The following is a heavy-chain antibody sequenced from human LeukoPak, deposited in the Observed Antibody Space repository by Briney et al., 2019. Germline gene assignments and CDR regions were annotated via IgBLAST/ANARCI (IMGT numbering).Heavy chain of an antibody. J-gene: IGHJ5*02. CDR3: AKGLRTGDFWSGYYSWFDP. CDR2: IYHSGST. CDR1: GYSISSGYY. Sequence: SETLSLTCTVSGYSISSGYYWGWIRQPPGKGLEWIGSIYHSGSTYYNPSLKSRVTISVDTSKNQFSLKLSSVTAADTAVYYCAKGLRTGDFWSGYYSWFDPWGQGTLVTVSS. V-gene: IGHV4-38-2*02. D-gene: IGHD3-3*01.